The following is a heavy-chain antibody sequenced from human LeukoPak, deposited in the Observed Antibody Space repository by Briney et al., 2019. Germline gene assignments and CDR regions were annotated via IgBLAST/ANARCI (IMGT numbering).Heavy chain of an antibody. V-gene: IGHV3-30-3*01. J-gene: IGHJ4*02. D-gene: IGHD3-3*01. CDR2: ITYDGSSK. CDR1: GFSFSSYA. CDR3: AREKRSGYYPGY. Sequence: GRSLRLSCAASGFSFSSYAMHWVRQAPGKGLERVAIITYDGSSKYYADSVEGRFTISRDQSKSTLYLQMNSLRPEDTAIYYCAREKRSGYYPGYSGQGTLVTVYS.